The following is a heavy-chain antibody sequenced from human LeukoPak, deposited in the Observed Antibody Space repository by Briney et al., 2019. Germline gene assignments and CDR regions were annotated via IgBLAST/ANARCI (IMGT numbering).Heavy chain of an antibody. CDR2: INRDGSST. D-gene: IGHD4-11*01. CDR1: GFTFRTSW. CDR3: ATDREYSQEP. J-gene: IGHJ5*02. V-gene: IGHV3-74*01. Sequence: GGSLRLSCAASGFTFRTSWMHWVRQAPGKGLVWVSFINRDGSSTNYVDSVKGRFTISRDSAKNTLYLQMNRLRDDDTAVYYCATDREYSQEPWGQGTLVTVSS.